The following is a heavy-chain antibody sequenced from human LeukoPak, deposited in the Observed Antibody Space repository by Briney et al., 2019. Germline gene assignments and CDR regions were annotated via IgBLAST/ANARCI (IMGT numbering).Heavy chain of an antibody. CDR1: GFTFSSYA. D-gene: IGHD5-12*01. J-gene: IGHJ4*02. V-gene: IGHV3-30*04. CDR2: ISYDGSNK. CDR3: ARGIRIVATKIFDY. Sequence: PGGSLRLSCAASGFTFSSYAMHWVRQAPGKGLEWVAVISYDGSNKYYADSVKGRFTISRDNSKNTLYLQMNSLRAEDTAVYYCARGIRIVATKIFDYWGQGTLVTVSS.